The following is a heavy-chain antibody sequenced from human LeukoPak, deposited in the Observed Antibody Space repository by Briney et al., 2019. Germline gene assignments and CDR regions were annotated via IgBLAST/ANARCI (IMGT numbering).Heavy chain of an antibody. Sequence: SVKVSCKASGGTFSCYAISWVRQAPGQGLEWMGRIIPILGIANYAQKFQGRVTITADKSTSTAYMELSSLRSEDTAVYYCAREEEIVVVPAAIWFDPWGQGTLVTVSS. CDR2: IIPILGIA. J-gene: IGHJ5*02. CDR1: GGTFSCYA. CDR3: AREEEIVVVPAAIWFDP. V-gene: IGHV1-69*04. D-gene: IGHD2-2*02.